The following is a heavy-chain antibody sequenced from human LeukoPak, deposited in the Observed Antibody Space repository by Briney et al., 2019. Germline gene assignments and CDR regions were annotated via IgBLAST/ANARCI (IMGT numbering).Heavy chain of an antibody. Sequence: GASVKVSCKASGYTFTAYYLHWVRQAPGQGLEWMGWIDSNTGDTKYTQKFQGRVSMTRDTSFSTAYMELSRLTSDDTAVYCCARDRSITEKYSGRYFHDYWGQGSLVTVSS. CDR1: GYTFTAYY. D-gene: IGHD1-26*01. CDR2: IDSNTGDT. V-gene: IGHV1-2*02. CDR3: ARDRSITEKYSGRYFHDY. J-gene: IGHJ4*02.